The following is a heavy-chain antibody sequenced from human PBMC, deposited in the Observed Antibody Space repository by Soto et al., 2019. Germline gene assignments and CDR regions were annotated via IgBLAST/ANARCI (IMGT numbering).Heavy chain of an antibody. CDR1: GGSINSPFF. CDR2: IHYSQSS. D-gene: IGHD1-26*01. J-gene: IGHJ4*02. V-gene: IGHV4-39*01. CDR3: AKMGDDHGRSYFDS. Sequence: SETLSLTCTVSGGSINSPFFWAWLRQPPGKGLEWIASIHYSQSSYSHPSLRSRITISAGASMDQFSLRLASMTAADTAVYYCAKMGDDHGRSYFDSWGQGLLVTV.